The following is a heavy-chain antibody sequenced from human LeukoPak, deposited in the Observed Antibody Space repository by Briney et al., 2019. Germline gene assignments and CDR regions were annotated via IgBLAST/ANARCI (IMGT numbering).Heavy chain of an antibody. J-gene: IGHJ4*02. Sequence: GGSLRLSCAASGFTFSSYSMNWVRQAPGKGLEWVSSISSSSSYIYYADSVKGRFTISRDNAKNSLYLQMNSLRAEDTVVYYCARESAISPSFDYWGQGTLVTVSS. V-gene: IGHV3-21*01. D-gene: IGHD3-3*01. CDR3: ARESAISPSFDY. CDR1: GFTFSSYS. CDR2: ISSSSSYI.